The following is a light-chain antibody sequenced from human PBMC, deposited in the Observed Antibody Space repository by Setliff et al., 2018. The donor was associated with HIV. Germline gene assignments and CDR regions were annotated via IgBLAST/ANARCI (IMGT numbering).Light chain of an antibody. CDR1: SSDVGGYKY. Sequence: QSALAQPASVSGSPGQSITISCTGTSSDVGGYKYVYWYQQHPGKAPKLMIYEVSNRPSGISNRFSGSKSGNTASLTIPGLQAEDEADYYCSSYRSGNTLVFGTGTKVTVL. CDR3: SSYRSGNTLV. J-gene: IGLJ1*01. CDR2: EVS. V-gene: IGLV2-14*01.